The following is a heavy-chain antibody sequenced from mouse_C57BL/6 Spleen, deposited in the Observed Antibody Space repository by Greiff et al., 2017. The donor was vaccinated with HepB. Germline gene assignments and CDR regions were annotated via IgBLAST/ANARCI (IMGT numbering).Heavy chain of an antibody. CDR1: GYTFTDYY. D-gene: IGHD1-1*01. V-gene: IGHV1-26*01. J-gene: IGHJ1*03. CDR3: ARLRWYFDV. Sequence: EVKLQQSGPELVKPGASVKISCKASGYTFTDYYMNWVKQSHGKSLEWIGDINPNNGGTSYNQKFKGKATLTVDKSSSTAYMELRSLTSEDSAVYYCARLRWYFDVWGTGTTVTVSS. CDR2: INPNNGGT.